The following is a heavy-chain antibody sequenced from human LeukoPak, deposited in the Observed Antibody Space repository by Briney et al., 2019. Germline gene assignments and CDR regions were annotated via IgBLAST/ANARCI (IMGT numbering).Heavy chain of an antibody. CDR1: GFTFANSW. CDR3: TRDTIGSLDY. CDR2: IKQDGSTK. D-gene: IGHD1-26*01. Sequence: GGSLRLSWAVYGFTFANSWMAWVRQAPGKGLEWVANIKQDGSTKHYADSLKGRFTISRDNPKNSLFLQMNNLRADDTAIYYCTRDTIGSLDYWGQGILVTVAS. V-gene: IGHV3-7*01. J-gene: IGHJ4*02.